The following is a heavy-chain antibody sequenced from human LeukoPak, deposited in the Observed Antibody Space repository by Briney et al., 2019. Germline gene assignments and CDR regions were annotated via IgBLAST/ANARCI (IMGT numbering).Heavy chain of an antibody. J-gene: IGHJ4*02. CDR1: GFTFSSYS. V-gene: IGHV3-48*04. D-gene: IGHD5-18*01. Sequence: GGSLRLSCAASGFTFSSYSMNWVRQAPGKGLEWVSYISSSSSTIYYADSVKGRFTISRDNAKNSLYLQMNSLRAEDTAVYYCAREGSGYSYGYFDYWGQGTLVTVSS. CDR3: AREGSGYSYGYFDY. CDR2: ISSSSSTI.